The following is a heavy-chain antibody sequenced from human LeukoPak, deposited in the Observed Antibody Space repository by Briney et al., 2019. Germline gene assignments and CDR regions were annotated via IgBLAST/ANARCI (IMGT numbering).Heavy chain of an antibody. V-gene: IGHV4-30-2*01. CDR3: ARGHPIKGCGMDV. CDR1: GGSISSGGYS. J-gene: IGHJ6*02. D-gene: IGHD2-21*01. Sequence: SETLSLTCAVSGGSISSGGYSWSWIRQPPGKGLEWIGYIYHSGSTYYNPSLKSRVTISVDRSKNQFSLKLSSVTAADTAVYYCARGHPIKGCGMDVWGQGTTVTVSS. CDR2: IYHSGST.